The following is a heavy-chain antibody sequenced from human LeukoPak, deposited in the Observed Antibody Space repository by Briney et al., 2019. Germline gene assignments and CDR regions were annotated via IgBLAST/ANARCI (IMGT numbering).Heavy chain of an antibody. D-gene: IGHD3-10*01. Sequence: GGSLRLSCAASGFTFSSYAMNWVRQAPGKGLEWVSAISGSGGNTYYADSVKGRFTISRDNSKNTQYLEMNSLRAEDTAVYYCAKGGRGSGSYNYFDYWGQGTLVTVSS. V-gene: IGHV3-23*01. CDR1: GFTFSSYA. CDR3: AKGGRGSGSYNYFDY. J-gene: IGHJ4*02. CDR2: ISGSGGNT.